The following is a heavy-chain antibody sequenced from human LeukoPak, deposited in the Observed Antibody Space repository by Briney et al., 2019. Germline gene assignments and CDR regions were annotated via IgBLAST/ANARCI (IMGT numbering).Heavy chain of an antibody. CDR2: IYTSGST. D-gene: IGHD4-17*01. J-gene: IGHJ4*02. V-gene: IGHV4-4*07. Sequence: SETLSLTCTVSGGSISSYYWSWIRRPAGKGLEWIGRIYTSGSTNYNPSLKSRVTMSVDTSKNQFSLKLSSVPAADTAVYYCARGGFTVTTGYFDYWGQGTLVTVSS. CDR1: GGSISSYY. CDR3: ARGGFTVTTGYFDY.